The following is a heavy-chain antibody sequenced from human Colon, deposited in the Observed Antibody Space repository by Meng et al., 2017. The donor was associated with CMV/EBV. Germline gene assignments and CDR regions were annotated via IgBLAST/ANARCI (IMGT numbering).Heavy chain of an antibody. CDR3: ARDYSSYPYNFFDP. J-gene: IGHJ5*02. CDR1: RYTLTDYP. Sequence: VSRYTLTDYPIQWVRQAPGQRLEWMGLINPGNGNTKYSQNFQGRVTITRDTSASTTYMELSGLRSEDTAIYYCARDYSSYPYNFFDPWGQGTLVTVSS. D-gene: IGHD6-13*01. V-gene: IGHV1-3*01. CDR2: INPGNGNT.